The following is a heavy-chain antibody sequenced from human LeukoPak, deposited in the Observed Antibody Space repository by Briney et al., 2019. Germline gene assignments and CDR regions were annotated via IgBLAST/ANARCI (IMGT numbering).Heavy chain of an antibody. CDR3: ARRPYYYGSGSYYGSRGYYYYMDV. Sequence: SETLSPTCTVSRVSMYDYYWSWFRQPPGKGLEWIGYIHYSGSTNYNPSLKSRVTISIDTSKNQFSLKLSSVTAADTAFYYCARRPYYYGSGSYYGSRGYYYYMDVWGKGTTVPISS. V-gene: IGHV4-59*01. J-gene: IGHJ6*03. CDR1: RVSMYDYY. D-gene: IGHD3-10*01. CDR2: IHYSGST.